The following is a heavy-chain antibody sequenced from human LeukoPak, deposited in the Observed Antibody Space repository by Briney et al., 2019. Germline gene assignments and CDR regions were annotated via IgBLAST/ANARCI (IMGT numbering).Heavy chain of an antibody. CDR3: ARHSNGDYDRYFDY. Sequence: SETLSLTCTVSGGSISSYYWSWIRQPPGKGLEWIGYIYYSGSTHYNPSLKSRVTISVGTSKNQFSLKLSSVTAADTAVYYCARHSNGDYDRYFDYWGQGTLVTVSS. CDR2: IYYSGST. CDR1: GGSISSYY. D-gene: IGHD4-17*01. V-gene: IGHV4-59*08. J-gene: IGHJ4*02.